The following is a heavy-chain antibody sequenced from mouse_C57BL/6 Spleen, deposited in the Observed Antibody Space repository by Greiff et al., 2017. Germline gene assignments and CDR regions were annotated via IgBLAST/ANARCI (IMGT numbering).Heavy chain of an antibody. CDR2: IDPETGGT. CDR1: GYTFTDYE. Sequence: QVQLKESGAELVRPGASVTLSCKASGYTFTDYEMHWVKQTPVHGLEWIGAIDPETGGTAYNQKFKGKAILTADKSSSTAYMELRSLTSEDSAVYYCTRWKTGPDVWGTGTTVTVSS. J-gene: IGHJ1*03. V-gene: IGHV1-15*01. CDR3: TRWKTGPDV. D-gene: IGHD4-1*01.